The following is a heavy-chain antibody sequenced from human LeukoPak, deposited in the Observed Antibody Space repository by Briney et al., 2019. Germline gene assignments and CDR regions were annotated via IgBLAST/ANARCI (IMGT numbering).Heavy chain of an antibody. CDR3: AKDREYDDSCDYSG. J-gene: IGHJ4*02. CDR1: GFTFSSYP. CDR2: ISESGDVT. D-gene: IGHD3-22*01. V-gene: IGHV3-23*01. Sequence: GGSLRLSCVVSGFTFSSYPMSWVRQAPGKGLEWVSVISESGDVTHYADSMKGRFTISRDNTKNTLSLQMNSLRAEDTAVYYCAKDREYDDSCDYSGWGQGTLVTVSS.